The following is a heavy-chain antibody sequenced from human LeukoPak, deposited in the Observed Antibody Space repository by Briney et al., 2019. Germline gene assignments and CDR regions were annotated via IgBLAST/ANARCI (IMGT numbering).Heavy chain of an antibody. J-gene: IGHJ4*02. Sequence: GGSLRLSCVASGFTFSSYGMHWVRQAPGKGLEWVAVISYDGSNKYYADSVKGRFTISRDNSKNTLYLQMNSLRAEDTAVYYCAKDLFTVYYDSSSYDYWGQGTLVTVSS. CDR3: AKDLFTVYYDSSSYDY. V-gene: IGHV3-30*18. CDR2: ISYDGSNK. D-gene: IGHD3-22*01. CDR1: GFTFSSYG.